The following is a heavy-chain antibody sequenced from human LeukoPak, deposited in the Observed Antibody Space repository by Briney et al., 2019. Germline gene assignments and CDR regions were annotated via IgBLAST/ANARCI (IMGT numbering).Heavy chain of an antibody. V-gene: IGHV4-39*02. Sequence: SETLSLTCTVSGGSIRSSYYYWGWIRQPPEKGLEWIGSIYDSGSTYYNPSLKSRVTISVDTSKNQFSLKLNSVTAADTAVYYCAREWGAGVSSSWGQGTLVTVSS. D-gene: IGHD6-13*01. J-gene: IGHJ4*02. CDR2: IYDSGST. CDR1: GGSIRSSYYY. CDR3: AREWGAGVSSS.